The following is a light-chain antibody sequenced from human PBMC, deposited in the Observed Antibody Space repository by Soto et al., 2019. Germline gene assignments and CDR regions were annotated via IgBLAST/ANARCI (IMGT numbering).Light chain of an antibody. CDR3: QQHYHWPPLT. V-gene: IGKV3-11*01. CDR2: DAT. Sequence: EIVLTQSPVTLSLSPGDTATLSCRASQSVVRYVAWYHQKPGQAPRLLIYDATIRASGIPARFSGSGSGTDFSLTISSLEPEDFAVYYCQQHYHWPPLTFGGGTKVEVK. J-gene: IGKJ4*01. CDR1: QSVVRY.